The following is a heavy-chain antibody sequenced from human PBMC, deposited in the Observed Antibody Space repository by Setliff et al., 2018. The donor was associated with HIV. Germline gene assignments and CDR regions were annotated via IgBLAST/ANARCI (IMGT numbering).Heavy chain of an antibody. J-gene: IGHJ4*02. CDR3: AVGYYYHTAGSYYFDF. D-gene: IGHD3-22*01. CDR2: IHSTGSNI. Sequence: GGSLRLSCEASNFFLSSYTMNWVRQAPEKGLEWVSSIHSTGSNIQYADSLKGRFTISRDNAENTLYLQMNSLRAEDTAVYYCAVGYYYHTAGSYYFDFWGPGTLVTVSS. CDR1: NFFLSSYT. V-gene: IGHV3-21*04.